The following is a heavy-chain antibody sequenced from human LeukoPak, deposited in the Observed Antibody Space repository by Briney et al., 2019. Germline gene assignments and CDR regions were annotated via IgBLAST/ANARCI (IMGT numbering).Heavy chain of an antibody. CDR2: INPSGGGI. CDR3: ARDRRDSGSYPNDVFDI. D-gene: IGHD1-26*01. Sequence: ASVKVSCKASGYTFTSNYMHWVRQAPGQGLEWMGIINPSGGGINYAQKFQGRVTMTRDTSTSTVYLELSSLRFEDTALYYCARDRRDSGSYPNDVFDIWGQGTMVTVSS. V-gene: IGHV1-46*01. CDR1: GYTFTSNY. J-gene: IGHJ3*02.